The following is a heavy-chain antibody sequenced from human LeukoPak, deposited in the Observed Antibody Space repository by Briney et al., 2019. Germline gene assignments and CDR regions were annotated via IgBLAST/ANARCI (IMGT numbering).Heavy chain of an antibody. CDR3: ATYTHWVAGDV. D-gene: IGHD3-16*01. CDR2: IKQDGSEK. CDR1: GFTFSSYW. Sequence: GGSLRLSCAASGFTFSSYWMSWVRQAPGKGLERVANIKQDGSEKYYVDSVKGRFTISRDNAKNSRYLQMNSLRAEDTAVYYCATYTHWVAGDVWGQGTTVTVSS. J-gene: IGHJ6*02. V-gene: IGHV3-7*01.